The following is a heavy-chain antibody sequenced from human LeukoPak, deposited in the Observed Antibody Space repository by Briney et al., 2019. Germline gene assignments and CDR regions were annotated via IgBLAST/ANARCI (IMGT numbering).Heavy chain of an antibody. CDR2: FSAYNGNT. J-gene: IGHJ6*03. Sequence: GASVKVSCKASGYTFTSYGISWVRQAPGQGLEWMGWFSAYNGNTNYAQKLQGRVTMTTDTSTSTAYMELRSLRSDDTAVYYCARDLGYCSSTSCRYYYYMDVWGKGTTVTVSS. D-gene: IGHD2-2*01. CDR1: GYTFTSYG. CDR3: ARDLGYCSSTSCRYYYYMDV. V-gene: IGHV1-18*01.